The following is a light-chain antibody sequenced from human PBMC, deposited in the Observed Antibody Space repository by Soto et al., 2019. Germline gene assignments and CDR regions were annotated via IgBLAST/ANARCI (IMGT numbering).Light chain of an antibody. CDR2: GAS. J-gene: IGKJ1*01. CDR3: QQYNNWPWT. V-gene: IGKV3-15*01. Sequence: EIVLTQSPGTLSLSPGERATLSCRASESVSSSYLAWHQQKPGQAPRLLIYGASTRATGFPARFSGSGSGTDFTLTISSLQSEDFAVYYCQQYNNWPWTFGQGTKVDIK. CDR1: ESVSSSY.